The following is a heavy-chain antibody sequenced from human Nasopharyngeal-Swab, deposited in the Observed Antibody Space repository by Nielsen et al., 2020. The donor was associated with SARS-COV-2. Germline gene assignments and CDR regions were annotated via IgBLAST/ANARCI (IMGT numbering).Heavy chain of an antibody. Sequence: VRQAPGKGLEWVSSISSSSSYIYYADSVKGRFTISRDNAKNSLYLQMNSLRAEDTAVYYCARDDYGDYGYFGHWGQGTLVTVSS. CDR3: ARDDYGDYGYFGH. CDR2: ISSSSSYI. J-gene: IGHJ4*02. D-gene: IGHD4-17*01. V-gene: IGHV3-21*01.